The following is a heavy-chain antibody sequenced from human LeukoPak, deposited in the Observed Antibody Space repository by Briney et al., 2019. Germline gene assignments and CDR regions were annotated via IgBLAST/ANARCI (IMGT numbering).Heavy chain of an antibody. CDR3: AKATDIVATTYFDY. CDR2: ISGSGGST. D-gene: IGHD5-12*01. V-gene: IGHV3-23*01. J-gene: IGHJ4*02. Sequence: PGGSLRLSRAASGFTFSIYAMSWVRQAPWKGLEWVSAISGSGGSTYYADSVKGRFTISRDNSKNTLYLQMNSLRAEDTAVYYCAKATDIVATTYFDYWGQGTLVTVSS. CDR1: GFTFSIYA.